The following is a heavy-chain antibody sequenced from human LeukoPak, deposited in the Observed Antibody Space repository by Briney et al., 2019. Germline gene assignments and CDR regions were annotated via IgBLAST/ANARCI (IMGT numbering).Heavy chain of an antibody. CDR1: GFSFSSYT. V-gene: IGHV3-48*02. Sequence: PGGSLRLSCAASGFSFSSYTMNWVRQAPGKGLEWVSYISTSGSTIYYADSVEGRFTISRDNAKNSLYLQMNSLRDEDKALYYCARDLVVVPVTMRNYYYGLDVWGQGTTVTVS. D-gene: IGHD2-2*01. CDR2: ISTSGSTI. J-gene: IGHJ6*02. CDR3: ARDLVVVPVTMRNYYYGLDV.